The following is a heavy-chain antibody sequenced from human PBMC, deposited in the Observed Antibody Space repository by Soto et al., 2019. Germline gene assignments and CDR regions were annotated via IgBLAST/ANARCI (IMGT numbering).Heavy chain of an antibody. V-gene: IGHV3-72*01. CDR2: TRNKANSYTT. J-gene: IGHJ4*02. D-gene: IGHD3-10*01. CDR3: VSVSGSYYDYY. Sequence: EVQLVESGGGLVQPGGSLRISCAASGFTFSDHYMDWVRQAPGKGLEWVGRTRNKANSYTTEYAASVKGRFTVSRDDSKNSLFLQMNSLKTEDTALYYCVSVSGSYYDYYWFQGTLVTVSS. CDR1: GFTFSDHY.